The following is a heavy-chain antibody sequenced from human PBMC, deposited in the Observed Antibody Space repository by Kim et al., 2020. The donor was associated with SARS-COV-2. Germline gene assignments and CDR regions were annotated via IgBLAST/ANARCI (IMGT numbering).Heavy chain of an antibody. J-gene: IGHJ5*02. Sequence: SETLSLTCTVSGGSISSGSYYWSWIRQPAGKGLEWIGRIYTSGSTNYNPSLKSRVTISVDTSKNQFSLKLSSVTAADTAVYYCAREGAAVSPGFDPWGQGTLVTVSS. D-gene: IGHD6-13*01. CDR2: IYTSGST. CDR1: GGSISSGSYY. V-gene: IGHV4-61*02. CDR3: AREGAAVSPGFDP.